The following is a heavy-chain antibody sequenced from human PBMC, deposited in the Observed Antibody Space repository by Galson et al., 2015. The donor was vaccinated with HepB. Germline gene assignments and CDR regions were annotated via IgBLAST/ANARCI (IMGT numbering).Heavy chain of an antibody. CDR2: ISSSSYI. V-gene: IGHV3-21*01. CDR3: ARDPGLGYCSSTSCYTSHFDY. D-gene: IGHD2-2*02. CDR1: GFTFSSYS. J-gene: IGHJ4*02. Sequence: SLRLSCAASGFTFSSYSMNWVRQAPGKGLEWVSSISSSSYIYYADSVKGRFTISRDNAKNSLYLQMNSLRAEDTAVYYCARDPGLGYCSSTSCYTSHFDYWGQGTLVTVSS.